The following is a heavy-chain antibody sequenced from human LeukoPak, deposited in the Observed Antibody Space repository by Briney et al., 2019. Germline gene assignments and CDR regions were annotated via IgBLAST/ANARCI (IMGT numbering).Heavy chain of an antibody. D-gene: IGHD3-22*01. CDR1: GFTFRNYG. CDR2: ISGSGGST. V-gene: IGHV3-23*01. J-gene: IGHJ3*02. Sequence: PGASLKLSCAASGFTFRNYGIHWVRQAPGKGLEWVSAISGSGGSTYYADSVKGRFTISRDNSKNTLYLQMNSLRAEDTAVYYCAKDWDYYDSSGYYSGAFDIWGQGTMVTVSS. CDR3: AKDWDYYDSSGYYSGAFDI.